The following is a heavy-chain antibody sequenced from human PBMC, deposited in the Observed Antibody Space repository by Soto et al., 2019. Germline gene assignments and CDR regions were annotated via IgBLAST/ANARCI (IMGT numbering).Heavy chain of an antibody. CDR3: TTDDMQWQLHLKY. D-gene: IGHD2-15*01. CDR1: GVSVKNSG. J-gene: IGHJ4*01. CDR2: IKSKADGGTT. Sequence: WSMRISSAACGVSVKNSGMNGVRKDPGKGLEWVGHIKSKADGGTTDYAAAIKGRFTISRDDSIRMLYLQMNSLDTDDTAVYYCTTDDMQWQLHLKYWGQGTQVTVSS. V-gene: IGHV3-15*07.